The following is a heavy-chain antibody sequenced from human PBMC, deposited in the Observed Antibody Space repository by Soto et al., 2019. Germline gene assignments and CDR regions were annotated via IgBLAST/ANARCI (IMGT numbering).Heavy chain of an antibody. J-gene: IGHJ3*02. CDR1: GLIFSNFW. CDR3: ARYCSSTICSDAFDI. CDR2: INQDGSEK. V-gene: IGHV3-7*01. Sequence: EVQLVESGGGLVQPGESLRLSCAASGLIFSNFWMSWVRQAPGKGLEWVANINQDGSEKYYVDSVRGRFTISRDNAKNSLYLQMNSLRAEDTAVYYCARYCSSTICSDAFDIWGQGTVVTVSS. D-gene: IGHD2-2*01.